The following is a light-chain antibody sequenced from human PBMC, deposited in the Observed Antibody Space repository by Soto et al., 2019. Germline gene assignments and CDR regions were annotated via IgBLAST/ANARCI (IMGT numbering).Light chain of an antibody. CDR1: SSDVGGYNY. V-gene: IGLV2-14*01. CDR2: VVS. J-gene: IGLJ1*01. CDR3: SSYTSSDTPYV. Sequence: QSALTQPASVSGSPGQSITISCTGTSSDVGGYNYVSWYQQHPDKAPKLMIYVVSNRPSGVSNRFSGSKSGNTASLTISGLQAEDGAYYYCSSYTSSDTPYVFGTGTKVTVL.